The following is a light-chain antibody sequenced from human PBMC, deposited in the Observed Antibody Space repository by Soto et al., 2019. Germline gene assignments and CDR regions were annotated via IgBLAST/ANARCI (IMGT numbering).Light chain of an antibody. V-gene: IGKV1-33*01. CDR3: QQYDNLPRT. J-gene: IGKJ5*01. CDR1: QYISNY. Sequence: DIQMTQSPSSLSASVGDRVTITCQASQYISNYLNWYQQKPGKAPKLLIYDASNLETGVPSRFSGSGSGTDFTFTISSLQPEDIATYDCQQYDNLPRTFGQGTRLEIK. CDR2: DAS.